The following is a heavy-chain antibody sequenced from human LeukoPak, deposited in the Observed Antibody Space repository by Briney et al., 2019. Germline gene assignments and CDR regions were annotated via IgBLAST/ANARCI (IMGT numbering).Heavy chain of an antibody. Sequence: ASVKVSCKASGYTFTSYDINWVRQATGQGLEWMGWMSPNSGDTGYAQEFQGRLTMTRDTSISTAYMELSSLRAEDTAVYYCVRTPPNWGADYWGQGTLVTVSS. CDR3: VRTPPNWGADY. V-gene: IGHV1-8*01. CDR2: MSPNSGDT. CDR1: GYTFTSYD. D-gene: IGHD3-16*01. J-gene: IGHJ4*02.